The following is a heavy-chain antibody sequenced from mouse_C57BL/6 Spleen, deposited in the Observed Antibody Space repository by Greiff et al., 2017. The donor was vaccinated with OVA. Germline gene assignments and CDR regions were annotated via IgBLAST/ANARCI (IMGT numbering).Heavy chain of an antibody. J-gene: IGHJ1*03. D-gene: IGHD4-1*01. Sequence: QVQLQQSGPELVKPGASVKISCKASGYAFSSSWMNWVKQRPGKGLEWIGRIYPGDGDTNYNGKFKGKATLTADKSSSTAYMQLSSLTSEDSAVYFCARRWDRYFDVWGTGTTVTVSS. CDR2: IYPGDGDT. CDR3: ARRWDRYFDV. V-gene: IGHV1-82*01. CDR1: GYAFSSSW.